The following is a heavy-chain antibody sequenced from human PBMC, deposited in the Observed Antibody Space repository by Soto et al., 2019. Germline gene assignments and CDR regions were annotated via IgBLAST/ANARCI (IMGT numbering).Heavy chain of an antibody. CDR1: GGSVSSGSYY. CDR2: IYCSGST. D-gene: IGHD1-20*01. CDR3: ARATYNWNRYYYCGMDV. Sequence: QVQLQESGPGLVKPSETLSLTCTVSGGSVSSGSYYWSWIRQPPGKGLEWIGYIYCSGSTNYNPSLQSRVTISVDTAKNQFSLKLSAVTAADTAVYYCARATYNWNRYYYCGMDVWGQGTTVTVSS. V-gene: IGHV4-61*01. J-gene: IGHJ6*02.